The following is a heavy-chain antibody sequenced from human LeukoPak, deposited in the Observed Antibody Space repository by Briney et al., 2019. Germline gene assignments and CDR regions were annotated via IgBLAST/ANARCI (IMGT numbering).Heavy chain of an antibody. CDR1: GFAFRSYG. Sequence: GGSLRLSCAASGFAFRSYGMSWVRQAPGKGLEWVSAISGNGVGTYYADSVKGRFTISRDNSKNTVYLQMNSLRVEDTALYYCVRSLDYWGQGTLVTVSS. CDR2: ISGNGVGT. J-gene: IGHJ4*02. V-gene: IGHV3-23*01. CDR3: VRSLDY.